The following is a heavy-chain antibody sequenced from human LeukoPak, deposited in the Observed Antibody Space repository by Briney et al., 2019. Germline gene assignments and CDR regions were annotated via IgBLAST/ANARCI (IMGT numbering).Heavy chain of an antibody. CDR3: ARGVTDTSGSYSYDDY. V-gene: IGHV3-21*01. D-gene: IGHD1-26*01. Sequence: GGSLRLSCAASGFTFSSYSMNWVRQAPGKGLEWVSSISSSSSYIYYADSVKGRFTISRDNAKNSLYLQMNSLRAEDTAVYYCARGVTDTSGSYSYDDYWGQGTLVTVSS. J-gene: IGHJ4*02. CDR2: ISSSSSYI. CDR1: GFTFSSYS.